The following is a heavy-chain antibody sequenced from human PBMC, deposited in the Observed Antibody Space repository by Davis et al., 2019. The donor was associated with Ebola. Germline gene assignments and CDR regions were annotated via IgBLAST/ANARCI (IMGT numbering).Heavy chain of an antibody. Sequence: GGSLRLSCAASGFIFSSYVMSWVRQAPGKGLEWVSTLGTSADTYYAESVKGRFTISRHNSRNTLYLQMNSLRDEDTAVYYCAREEVYYLGSGPNYYYGMDVWGQGTTVTVSS. CDR3: AREEVYYLGSGPNYYYGMDV. V-gene: IGHV3-23*01. D-gene: IGHD3-22*01. J-gene: IGHJ6*02. CDR2: LGTSADT. CDR1: GFIFSSYV.